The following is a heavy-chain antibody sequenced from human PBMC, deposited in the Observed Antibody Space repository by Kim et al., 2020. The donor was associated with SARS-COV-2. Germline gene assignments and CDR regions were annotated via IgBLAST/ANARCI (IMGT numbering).Heavy chain of an antibody. CDR3: ARISELGRVSLGY. D-gene: IGHD3-10*01. J-gene: IGHJ4*02. CDR1: GYTFTTYT. CDR2: INAGNADT. Sequence: ASVKVSCKSSGYTFTTYTIHWVRQAPGQRLEWMGWINAGNADTKYSQNLQGRLTLSRDTSASTTYMELSSLRSGDTAVYYCARISELGRVSLGYWGQGAL. V-gene: IGHV1-3*01.